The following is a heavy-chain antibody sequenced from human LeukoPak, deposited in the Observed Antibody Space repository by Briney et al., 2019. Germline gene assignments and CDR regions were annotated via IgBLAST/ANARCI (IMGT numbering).Heavy chain of an antibody. D-gene: IGHD3-10*01. Sequence: GGSLRLSCAASGFTFSDYWMHWVRQAPGKGPLWVARIDNDGSSTNYADSVKGRFTISRDNSKNTLYLQMNSLRAEDTAVYYCAKDGNPLVRGVSDYWGQGTLVTVSS. CDR3: AKDGNPLVRGVSDY. V-gene: IGHV3-74*01. CDR1: GFTFSDYW. J-gene: IGHJ4*02. CDR2: IDNDGSST.